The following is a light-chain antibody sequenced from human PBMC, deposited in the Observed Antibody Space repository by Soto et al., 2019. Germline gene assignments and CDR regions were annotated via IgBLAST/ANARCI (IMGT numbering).Light chain of an antibody. CDR3: QQTTSFPLT. CDR2: TAS. CDR1: QGISSW. Sequence: DIQMTQSPSSVSASVGDRVTITCRASQGISSWLAWYQQKPGRAPKLLIFTASSLQGGVPSRFSGSGSGTDFTLTISSLQPEDFAPYECQQTTSFPLTVGGGTKVEIK. V-gene: IGKV1-12*01. J-gene: IGKJ4*01.